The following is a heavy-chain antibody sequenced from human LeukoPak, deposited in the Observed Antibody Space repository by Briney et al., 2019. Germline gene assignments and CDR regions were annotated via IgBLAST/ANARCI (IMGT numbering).Heavy chain of an antibody. CDR3: AREMRSRSWYEAGFDY. CDR2: IYYSGST. Sequence: PSETLSLTCTVSGGSVSSGSYYWSWIRQPPGKGLEWIGYIYYSGSTNYNPSLKSRVTISVDTSKNQFSLKLSSVTAADTAVYYCAREMRSRSWYEAGFDYWGQGTLVTVSS. V-gene: IGHV4-61*01. D-gene: IGHD6-13*01. CDR1: GGSVSSGSYY. J-gene: IGHJ4*02.